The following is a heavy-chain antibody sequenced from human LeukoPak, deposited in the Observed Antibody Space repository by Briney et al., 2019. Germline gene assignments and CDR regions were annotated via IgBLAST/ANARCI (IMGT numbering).Heavy chain of an antibody. J-gene: IGHJ5*02. CDR2: IYYSGST. D-gene: IGHD3-9*01. V-gene: IGHV4-59*01. Sequence: SETLSLTCTVSGGSLSSYYWSWIRQPPGKGLEWIGYIYYSGSTNYNPSLKSRVTISVDTSKNQFSLKLSSVTAADTAVYYCASARGYYDILTGYQTNWFDPWDQGTLVTVSS. CDR3: ASARGYYDILTGYQTNWFDP. CDR1: GGSLSSYY.